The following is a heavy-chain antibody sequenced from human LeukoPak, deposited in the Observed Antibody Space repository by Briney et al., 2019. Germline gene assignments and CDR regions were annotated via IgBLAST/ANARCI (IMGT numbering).Heavy chain of an antibody. D-gene: IGHD3-22*01. J-gene: IGHJ3*02. CDR1: GGSLSSGGYY. V-gene: IGHV4-31*03. CDR3: ARGHDSSAKGAFDI. CDR2: IYYSGST. Sequence: SETLSLTCTVSGGSLSSGGYYWSWIRQHPGKGLEWIGYIYYSGSTYYNPSLKSRVTISVDTSKNQFSLKLSSVTAADPAVYCCARGHDSSAKGAFDIWGQGTMVTVSS.